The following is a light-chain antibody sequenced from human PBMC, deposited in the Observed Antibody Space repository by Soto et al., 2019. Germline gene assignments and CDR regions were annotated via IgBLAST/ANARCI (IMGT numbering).Light chain of an antibody. CDR2: AAS. CDR1: QGISSY. CDR3: QQLNRYPPVVT. J-gene: IGKJ3*01. Sequence: DIQLTQSPSFLSASVGDRVTITCRASQGISSYLAWYQQKPGKAPKLLIYAASTLQSGVPSRFSGSGSGTEFTLTISSLQPEDLATYYCQQLNRYPPVVTFGPGTNVDIK. V-gene: IGKV1-9*01.